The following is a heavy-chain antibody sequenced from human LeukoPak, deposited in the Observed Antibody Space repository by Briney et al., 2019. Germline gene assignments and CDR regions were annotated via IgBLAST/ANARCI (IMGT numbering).Heavy chain of an antibody. CDR1: GFTFSRYW. CDR2: IKQDGSEK. V-gene: IGHV3-7*04. D-gene: IGHD3-10*01. CDR3: AREVSLLWFGESANWFDP. J-gene: IGHJ5*02. Sequence: PGGSLRLSCAASGFTFSRYWMTWVRRAPGKGLEWVANIKQDGSEKYYVDSVKGRFTISRDNAKNSLYLQMNSLRAEDTAVYYCAREVSLLWFGESANWFDPWGQGTLVTVSS.